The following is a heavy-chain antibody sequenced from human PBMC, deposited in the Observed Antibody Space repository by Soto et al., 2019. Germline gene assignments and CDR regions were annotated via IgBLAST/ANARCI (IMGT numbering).Heavy chain of an antibody. CDR1: GGSISSSYW. D-gene: IGHD3-9*01. V-gene: IGHV4-4*02. CDR3: ARVQSASYYYYGMDV. Sequence: QVQLQESGPGLVKPSGTLSLTCAVSGGSISSSYWWSWVRQPPGKGLEWIGEIYHSGSTNYNPSLKCRVTISVDKSKNHFSPKLSSVTAADTAVYYCARVQSASYYYYGMDVWGQGTTVTVSS. J-gene: IGHJ6*02. CDR2: IYHSGST.